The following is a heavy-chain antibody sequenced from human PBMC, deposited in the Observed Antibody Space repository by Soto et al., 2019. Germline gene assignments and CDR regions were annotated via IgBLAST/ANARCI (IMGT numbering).Heavy chain of an antibody. J-gene: IGHJ4*02. D-gene: IGHD6-19*01. CDR2: TYYRSKWYN. Sequence: SQTLSLTCAISGDSVSSNIAAWNWIRQSPSRGLEWLGRTYYRSKWYNDYAVSVKSRITINPDTSKNQFSLQLNSVTPEDTAVYYCAREHERIAVAVPSSFDYWGQGALVTVSS. CDR1: GDSVSSNIAA. CDR3: AREHERIAVAVPSSFDY. V-gene: IGHV6-1*01.